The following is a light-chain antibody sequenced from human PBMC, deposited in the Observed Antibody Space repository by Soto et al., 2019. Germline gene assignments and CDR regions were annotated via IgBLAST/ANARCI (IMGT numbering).Light chain of an antibody. Sequence: DIQMTQSPSSLSASVGDRVTITCRASQSITTYLNWYRQKPGKAPKLLIQSASSLHSGVPSRFSGSGSGTHFTLIISSLQPEDSATYYCQQTFSTPWTFGQGTKVEIK. CDR1: QSITTY. CDR2: SAS. V-gene: IGKV1-39*01. J-gene: IGKJ1*01. CDR3: QQTFSTPWT.